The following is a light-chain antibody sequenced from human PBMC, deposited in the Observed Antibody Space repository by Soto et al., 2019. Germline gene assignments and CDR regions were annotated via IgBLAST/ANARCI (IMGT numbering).Light chain of an antibody. CDR3: HQYGGSSWT. V-gene: IGKV3-20*01. CDR2: GTS. J-gene: IGKJ1*01. CDR1: QRVGSSY. Sequence: DIVLTQSPGTLSLSPGGRATLWFMASQRVGSSYLAWYQQRPGQAPRLLIYGTSNRATGIPDRFSGSGSGTDFTLTISRLEPEDFAVYYCHQYGGSSWTFGQGTKVDIK.